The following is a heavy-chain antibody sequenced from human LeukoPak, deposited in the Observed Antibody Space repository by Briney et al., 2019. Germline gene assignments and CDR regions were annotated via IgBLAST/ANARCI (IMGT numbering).Heavy chain of an antibody. J-gene: IGHJ5*02. Sequence: SETLSLTCTVPGGSISSGDYYWSWIRQPPGKGLEWIAYMYYSGSTYYNPSLKSRVTMSADTSKNQPSLKLSSVTAADTAVYYCAKSSGYYYGAWFDPWGQGTLVTASS. CDR1: GGSISSGDYY. CDR3: AKSSGYYYGAWFDP. D-gene: IGHD3-22*01. V-gene: IGHV4-30-4*01. CDR2: MYYSGST.